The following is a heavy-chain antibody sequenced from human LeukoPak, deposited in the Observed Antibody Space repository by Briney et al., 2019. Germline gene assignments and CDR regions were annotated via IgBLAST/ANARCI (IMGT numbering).Heavy chain of an antibody. V-gene: IGHV1-2*02. J-gene: IGHJ1*01. CDR1: GYTFTDYY. CDR2: INPNTGGT. CDR3: ARGGRAAEYLRS. D-gene: IGHD1-26*01. Sequence: ASVKVSCKTSGYTFTDYYMHWVRQAPGQGLEWMGWINPNTGGTDYAQKFQGRVTMTRDTSINTVYMELSRLTSDDTAVYYCARGGRAAEYLRSWGQGTLVSVSS.